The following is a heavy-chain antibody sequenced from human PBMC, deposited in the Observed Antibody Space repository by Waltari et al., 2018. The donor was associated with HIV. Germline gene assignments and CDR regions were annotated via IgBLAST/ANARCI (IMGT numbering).Heavy chain of an antibody. Sequence: EVQLVESGGGLVQPGGSLRLSCAASGFTFSSYWMHWVRQAPGKGLVWVSRIKRDGSSTSYADSVKGRFTISRDNAKNTLYLQMNSLRAEDTAVYYCASATVTFAYYYYGMDVWGQGTTVTVSS. D-gene: IGHD4-4*01. CDR2: IKRDGSST. CDR1: GFTFSSYW. V-gene: IGHV3-74*01. CDR3: ASATVTFAYYYYGMDV. J-gene: IGHJ6*02.